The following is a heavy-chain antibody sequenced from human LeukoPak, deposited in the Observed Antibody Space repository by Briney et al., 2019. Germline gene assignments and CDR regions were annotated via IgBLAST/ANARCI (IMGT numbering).Heavy chain of an antibody. V-gene: IGHV3-23*01. Sequence: GGTLRLSCAASGFTFSSYGMIWLRQAPEKAVVGVSTIIGSGGSTYYADSVKGRFTISSDNSKNTPYLQMNSLRAEDTAVNYCAKVRSGYRLDYFDYWGQGTLVTVSS. CDR2: IIGSGGST. CDR1: GFTFSSYG. CDR3: AKVRSGYRLDYFDY. D-gene: IGHD3-22*01. J-gene: IGHJ4*02.